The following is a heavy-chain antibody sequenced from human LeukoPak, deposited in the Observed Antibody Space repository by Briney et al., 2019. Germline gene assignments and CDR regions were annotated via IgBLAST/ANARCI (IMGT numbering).Heavy chain of an antibody. CDR1: GFTFSSYA. Sequence: GGSLRLSCAASGFTFSSYAMHWVRQAPGKGLEWVAVISYDGSNKYYADSVKGRFTISRDNSKNTLYLQMNSLRAEDTAVYYCARDSTIFGVVTSVDYWGQGTLVTVSS. V-gene: IGHV3-30-3*01. CDR2: ISYDGSNK. J-gene: IGHJ4*02. CDR3: ARDSTIFGVVTSVDY. D-gene: IGHD3-3*01.